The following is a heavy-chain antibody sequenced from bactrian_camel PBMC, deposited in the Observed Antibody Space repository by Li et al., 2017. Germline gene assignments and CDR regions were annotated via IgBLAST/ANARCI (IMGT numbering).Heavy chain of an antibody. CDR1: EYTSSTNC. J-gene: IGHJ4*01. CDR2: IAISGTGT. D-gene: IGHD6*01. V-gene: IGHV3S1*01. CDR3: AASGVWYISSWYCGRRLEGLDIDY. Sequence: HVQLVESGGGSVQAGGSLRLSCEFSEYTSSTNCMTWFRQAPGKEREGVATIAISGTGTSYVASVKGRFTVSKDDDKNTLYLQMGSLKAEDTATYTCAASGVWYISSWYCGRRLEGLDIDYWGQGTQVTVS.